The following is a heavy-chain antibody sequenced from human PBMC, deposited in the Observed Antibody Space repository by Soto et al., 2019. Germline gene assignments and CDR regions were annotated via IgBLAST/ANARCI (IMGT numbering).Heavy chain of an antibody. D-gene: IGHD1-1*01. CDR2: IDPSDSYT. V-gene: IGHV5-10-1*01. CDR3: ARWNRDLVAFDY. Sequence: LKISCKGSGYSVTSYWISWVRQMPGKGLEWMGRIDPSDSYTNYSPSFQGHVTISADKSISTAYLQWSSLKASDTAMYYCARWNRDLVAFDYWGQGTLVTVSS. CDR1: GYSVTSYW. J-gene: IGHJ4*02.